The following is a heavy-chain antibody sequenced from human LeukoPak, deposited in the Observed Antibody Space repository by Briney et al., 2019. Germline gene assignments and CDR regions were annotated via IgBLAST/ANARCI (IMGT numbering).Heavy chain of an antibody. CDR2: IYSDGST. V-gene: IGHV3-53*01. CDR3: ARIYSGSHYS. J-gene: IGHJ4*02. D-gene: IGHD1-26*01. Sequence: LSLTCTVSGGSISRGDYYMSWVRQAPGKGLEWVSIIYSDGSTYYADSVKGRFTISRDTSKNTLFLQMNSLRAEDTAVYYCARIYSGSHYSWGQGTLVTISS. CDR1: GGSISRGDYY.